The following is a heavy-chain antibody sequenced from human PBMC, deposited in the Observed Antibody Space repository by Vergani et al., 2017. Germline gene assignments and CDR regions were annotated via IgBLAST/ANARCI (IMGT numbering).Heavy chain of an antibody. J-gene: IGHJ2*01. CDR3: ARPGSSSWYQVSWYFDL. Sequence: QAQLQQWGAGLLKPSETLSLTCAVSGYSISSGYYWGWIRQPPGKGLEWIGSIYHSGSTYYNPSLKSRVTISVDTSKNQFSLKLSSVTAADTAVYYCARPGSSSWYQVSWYFDLWGRGTLVTVSS. CDR2: IYHSGST. V-gene: IGHV4-38-2*01. CDR1: GYSISSGYY. D-gene: IGHD6-13*01.